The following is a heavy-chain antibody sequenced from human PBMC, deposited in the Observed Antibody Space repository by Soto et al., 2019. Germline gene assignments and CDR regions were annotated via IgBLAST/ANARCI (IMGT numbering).Heavy chain of an antibody. D-gene: IGHD2-2*01. CDR1: SGSFSNYY. V-gene: IGHV4-34*01. J-gene: IGHJ6*02. CDR3: ARTGRSHAQIYYYYGMDV. Sequence: SETLSLTCTVYSGSFSNYYWTWIRQPPGKGLEWIGEINHSGSSNYNPSLKSRVSMSVDTSKNQFSLKLTSVTAADTAVYYCARTGRSHAQIYYYYGMDVWGQGTTVTVS. CDR2: INHSGSS.